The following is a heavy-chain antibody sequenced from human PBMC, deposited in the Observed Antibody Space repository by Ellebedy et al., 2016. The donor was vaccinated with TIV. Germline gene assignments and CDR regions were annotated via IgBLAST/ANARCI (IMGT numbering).Heavy chain of an antibody. Sequence: GGSLRLSCAASGFTFSSYSMNWVRQAPGKGLEWVSSISSSSSYIYYADSVKGRFTISRDNSKNTLYLQMNSLRAEDTAVYYCAKLRFGIAARPLTAFDYWGQGTLVTVSS. CDR1: GFTFSSYS. CDR2: ISSSSSYI. V-gene: IGHV3-21*04. CDR3: AKLRFGIAARPLTAFDY. D-gene: IGHD6-6*01. J-gene: IGHJ4*02.